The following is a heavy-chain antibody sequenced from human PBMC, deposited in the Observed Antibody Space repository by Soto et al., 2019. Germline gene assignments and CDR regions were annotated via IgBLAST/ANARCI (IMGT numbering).Heavy chain of an antibody. D-gene: IGHD5-12*01. Sequence: SETLSLTCAVSGGSISTNNLWTCVRQAPGEGLEWIGEVYRTGSTNYNRSLKSRIAISIDKSKNQYSLSLTSVTAADTAVYYCARVGGFAGLDYWGQGTLVTVYS. CDR1: GGSISTNNL. CDR3: ARVGGFAGLDY. J-gene: IGHJ4*02. CDR2: VYRTGST. V-gene: IGHV4-4*02.